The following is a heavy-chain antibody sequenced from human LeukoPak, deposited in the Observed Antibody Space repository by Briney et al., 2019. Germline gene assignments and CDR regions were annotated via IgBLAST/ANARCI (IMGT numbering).Heavy chain of an antibody. Sequence: ASETLSLTCTVSGGSISSYYWSWIRQPPGKGLEWIGYIYYSGSTNYNPSLKSRVTISVDTSKNQFSLKLSSVTAADTAVYYCARSRDGYNFGDYWGQGTLVTVSS. V-gene: IGHV4-59*01. CDR1: GGSISSYY. J-gene: IGHJ4*02. D-gene: IGHD5-24*01. CDR3: ARSRDGYNFGDY. CDR2: IYYSGST.